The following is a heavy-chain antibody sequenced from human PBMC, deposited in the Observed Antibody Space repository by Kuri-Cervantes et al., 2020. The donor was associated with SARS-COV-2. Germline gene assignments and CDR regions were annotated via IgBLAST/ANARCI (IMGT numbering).Heavy chain of an antibody. CDR1: GFTFSSYA. J-gene: IGHJ6*02. Sequence: GESLKFSCAASGFTFSSYARSWVRQAPGKGLEWVSAISGSGGSTYYADSVKGRFTISRDNSKNTLYLQMNSLRAEDTAVYYCANPTGHYYYGMDVWGQGTTVTVSS. V-gene: IGHV3-23*01. CDR2: ISGSGGST. CDR3: ANPTGHYYYGMDV.